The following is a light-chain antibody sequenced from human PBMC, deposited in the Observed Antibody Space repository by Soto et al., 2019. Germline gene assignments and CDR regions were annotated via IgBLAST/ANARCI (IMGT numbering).Light chain of an antibody. V-gene: IGKV3-20*01. Sequence: EIVLTQSPGTLSLSPGERATLSCRASQSVSSSYLAWYQKKPGQAPRLLIYGTSSRGTGIPDRFSGSGSGTDFTLTISSLEPEDFAVYYCQQYSGSPWTFGQGTKVEIK. CDR3: QQYSGSPWT. CDR1: QSVSSSY. CDR2: GTS. J-gene: IGKJ1*01.